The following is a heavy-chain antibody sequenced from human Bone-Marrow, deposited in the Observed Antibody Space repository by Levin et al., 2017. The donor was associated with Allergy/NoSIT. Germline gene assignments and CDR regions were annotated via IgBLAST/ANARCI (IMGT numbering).Heavy chain of an antibody. V-gene: IGHV4-34*01. Sequence: KASETLSLTCAVSGGSLRSFYWTWIRQSPEKGLEWIGEINHTGATNYNPSLKSRVRLSVDTSKDQFSLQLNSVTAADTAIYFCARTAMYYYYGLDVWGQGTTVTVSS. CDR2: INHTGAT. CDR1: GGSLRSFY. J-gene: IGHJ6*02. D-gene: IGHD2-21*02. CDR3: ARTAMYYYYGLDV.